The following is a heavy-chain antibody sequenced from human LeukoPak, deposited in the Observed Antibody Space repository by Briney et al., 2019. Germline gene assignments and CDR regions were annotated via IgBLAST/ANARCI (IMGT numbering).Heavy chain of an antibody. V-gene: IGHV3-11*01. D-gene: IGHD6-13*01. Sequence: PGGSLRLSCPASGFTFSDYYMSWIRQAPGKGLEWVSYISSSGSTIYYADSVKGRFTISRDNAKNSLYLQMNSLRAEDTAVYYCASGLYSSSRYLFDYWGQGTLVTVSS. CDR3: ASGLYSSSRYLFDY. CDR2: ISSSGSTI. J-gene: IGHJ4*02. CDR1: GFTFSDYY.